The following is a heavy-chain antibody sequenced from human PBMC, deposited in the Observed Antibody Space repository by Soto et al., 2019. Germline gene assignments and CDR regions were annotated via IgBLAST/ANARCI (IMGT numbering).Heavy chain of an antibody. V-gene: IGHV3-30-3*01. CDR1: GFTFSSYA. Sequence: QVQLVESGGGVVQPGRSLRLSCAASGFTFSSYAMHWVRKAPGKGLAWVAVISYDGSNKYYADSVKGRFTISRDNSKNTLYMQLNILRAEDTAVYYCARVYYYDSSGYLTDAFDIWGQGTMVTVSS. J-gene: IGHJ3*02. D-gene: IGHD3-22*01. CDR3: ARVYYYDSSGYLTDAFDI. CDR2: ISYDGSNK.